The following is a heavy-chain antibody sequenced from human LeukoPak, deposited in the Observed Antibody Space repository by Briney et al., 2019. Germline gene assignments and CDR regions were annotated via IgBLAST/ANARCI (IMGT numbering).Heavy chain of an antibody. CDR2: IRYDGSNK. V-gene: IGHV3-30*02. Sequence: PGGSLRLSCAASGFTFSSYGMHWVRQAPGKGLEGVAFIRYDGSNKYYADSVKGRFTISRDTSKNTLFLEMNYLKTEDTATYYCAKDLTMVRGAVTNWGQGTQVTVSS. D-gene: IGHD3-10*01. CDR3: AKDLTMVRGAVTN. J-gene: IGHJ4*02. CDR1: GFTFSSYG.